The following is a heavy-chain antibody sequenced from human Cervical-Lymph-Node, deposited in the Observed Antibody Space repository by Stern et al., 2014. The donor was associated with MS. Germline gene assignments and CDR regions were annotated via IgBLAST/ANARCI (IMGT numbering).Heavy chain of an antibody. J-gene: IGHJ4*02. Sequence: VQLVESGGGLVQPGGSLRLSCAASGFTFSSYWMHWVRHAPGQGLVWVSRINRDGSSTSYADSVKGRFTISRDNAKNTLYLQMNSLRAEDTAVYYCARDLRIAARIDHWGQGTLVTVSS. CDR1: GFTFSSYW. CDR2: INRDGSST. CDR3: ARDLRIAARIDH. D-gene: IGHD6-6*01. V-gene: IGHV3-74*01.